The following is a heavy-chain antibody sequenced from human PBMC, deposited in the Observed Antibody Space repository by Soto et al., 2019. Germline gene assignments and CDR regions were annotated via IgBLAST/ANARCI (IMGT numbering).Heavy chain of an antibody. Sequence: SETLSLTCAVSGDSISSYSWSWIRQPPVKGLEWIWYIYYSGTTNYNPSLKSRVTISVDTSKNQFSLKLNSVTAADTAVYYCARGREYSSSGDLDYWGQGPRVTVSS. CDR2: IYYSGTT. V-gene: IGHV4-59*01. CDR1: GDSISSYS. J-gene: IGHJ4*02. D-gene: IGHD6-6*01. CDR3: ARGREYSSSGDLDY.